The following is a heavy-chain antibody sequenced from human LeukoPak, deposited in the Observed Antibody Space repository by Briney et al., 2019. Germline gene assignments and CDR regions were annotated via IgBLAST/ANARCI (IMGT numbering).Heavy chain of an antibody. D-gene: IGHD3-3*01. CDR1: GFTFSDYN. CDR3: AKDDASIRFND. J-gene: IGHJ4*02. V-gene: IGHV3-11*01. Sequence: PGGSLRLSCAASGFTFSDYNMRWIRQAPGKGLEWVSSISRSGSTKYYADSVKGRFTISRDNSKNTLYLRIDSLGAGDTAVYYCAKDDASIRFNDWGQGTLVTVSS. CDR2: ISRSGSTK.